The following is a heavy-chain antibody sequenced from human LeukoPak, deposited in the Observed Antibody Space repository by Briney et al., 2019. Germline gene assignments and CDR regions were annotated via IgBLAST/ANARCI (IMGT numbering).Heavy chain of an antibody. V-gene: IGHV1-69*06. CDR3: AKQGAARQDYYMDV. J-gene: IGHJ6*03. Sequence: ASVNVSCNASGDSFSSYAITWVRQAPGQGLEWLGRIIPIFGTANYPQKFQGRVTITADILSSTAYIEMTNLTSDDTAVYFCAKQGAARQDYYMDVWGNGTTVSVS. CDR2: IIPIFGTA. D-gene: IGHD5-18*01. CDR1: GDSFSSYA.